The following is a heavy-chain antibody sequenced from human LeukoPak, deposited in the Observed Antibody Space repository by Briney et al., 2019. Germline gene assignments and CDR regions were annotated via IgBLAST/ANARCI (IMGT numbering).Heavy chain of an antibody. CDR3: AREIISLKRRGSWYERHFDY. J-gene: IGHJ4*02. Sequence: SVKVSCKASGGTFSSYAISWVRQAPGQGLEWMGGIIPIFGTANYAQKFQGRVTITADKSTSTAYMELSSLRSEDTAVYYCAREIISLKRRGSWYERHFDYWGQGTLVTVSS. D-gene: IGHD6-13*01. CDR1: GGTFSSYA. V-gene: IGHV1-69*06. CDR2: IIPIFGTA.